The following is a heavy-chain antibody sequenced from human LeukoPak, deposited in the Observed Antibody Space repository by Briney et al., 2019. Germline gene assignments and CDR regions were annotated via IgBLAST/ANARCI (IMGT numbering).Heavy chain of an antibody. D-gene: IGHD6-13*01. J-gene: IGHJ4*02. CDR2: IYYSGST. CDR3: ASRHRPYSSSRGGSGDY. CDR1: GGSISSSSYY. Sequence: PSETLSLTCTVSGGSISSSSYYWGWIRQPPGKGLEWIGSIYYSGSTYYNPSLKSRVTISVDTSKNQFSLKLSSVTAADTAVYYCASRHRPYSSSRGGSGDYWGQGTLVTVSS. V-gene: IGHV4-39*07.